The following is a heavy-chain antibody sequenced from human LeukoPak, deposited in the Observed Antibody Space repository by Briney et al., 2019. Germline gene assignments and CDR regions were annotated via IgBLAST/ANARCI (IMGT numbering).Heavy chain of an antibody. CDR3: AKDQPSTALYYDSSGYNGY. V-gene: IGHV3-23*01. D-gene: IGHD3-22*01. CDR2: ISGSGGST. J-gene: IGHJ4*02. Sequence: GRSLRLSCAASGFTFSSYAMSWVRQAPGKGLEWVSAISGSGGSTYYADSVKGRFTISRDNSKNTLYLQMNSLRAEDTAVYYCAKDQPSTALYYDSSGYNGYWGQGTLVTVSS. CDR1: GFTFSSYA.